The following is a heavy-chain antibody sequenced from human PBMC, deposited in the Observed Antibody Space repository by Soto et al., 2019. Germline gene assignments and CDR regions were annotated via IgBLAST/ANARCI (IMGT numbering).Heavy chain of an antibody. J-gene: IGHJ4*02. CDR1: GFTFSSYG. CDR2: ISYDGSNK. D-gene: IGHD6-19*01. Sequence: GGSLRLSCAASGFTFSSYGMHWVRQAPGKGLEWVAVISYDGSNKYYADSVKGRFTISRDNSKNTLYLQMNSLRAEDTAVYYCAILISNFAVAGTGDFEYWGQGTLVTVSS. CDR3: AILISNFAVAGTGDFEY. V-gene: IGHV3-30*03.